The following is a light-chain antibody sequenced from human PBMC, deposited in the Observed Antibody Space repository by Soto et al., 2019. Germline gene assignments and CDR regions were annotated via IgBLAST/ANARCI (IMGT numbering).Light chain of an antibody. V-gene: IGKV1-16*01. Sequence: DIQMTQSPSSLSASVGDRVTITCRASQGVINFLAWFQQKPGKAPESLIYAASNLQSGDPSRFSGSGSGTDFTLTITSLQPEDFATYYCQQYASYPLTFGGGTKVEI. J-gene: IGKJ4*01. CDR1: QGVINF. CDR2: AAS. CDR3: QQYASYPLT.